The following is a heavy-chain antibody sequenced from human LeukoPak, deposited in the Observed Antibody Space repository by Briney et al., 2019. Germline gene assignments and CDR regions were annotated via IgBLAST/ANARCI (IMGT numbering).Heavy chain of an antibody. CDR3: ARDTYYYDGSGSDP. J-gene: IGHJ5*02. D-gene: IGHD3-22*01. Sequence: ASVKVSCKASGYTFTGYYIHWVRQAPGQGLEWMGWINPNSGGTNYAQKFQGRVTMTRDTSISTAYMELSRLRSDDTAVYYCARDTYYYDGSGSDPWGQGTLVTGSS. V-gene: IGHV1-2*02. CDR1: GYTFTGYY. CDR2: INPNSGGT.